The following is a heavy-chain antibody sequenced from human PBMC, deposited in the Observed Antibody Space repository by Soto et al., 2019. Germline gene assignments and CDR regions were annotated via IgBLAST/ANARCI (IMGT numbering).Heavy chain of an antibody. J-gene: IGHJ4*02. CDR1: GGTFSSYA. V-gene: IGHV1-69*01. D-gene: IGHD3-22*01. CDR3: ARLFHDSSGYQPREIDY. Sequence: QVQLVQSGDEVKKPGSSVKVSCKASGGTFSSYAISWVRQAPGQGLEWMGGIIPIFGTANYAQKFQGSVTITADESTSTAYMELSSLRSEDTAVYYCARLFHDSSGYQPREIDYRGQGTLVTVSS. CDR2: IIPIFGTA.